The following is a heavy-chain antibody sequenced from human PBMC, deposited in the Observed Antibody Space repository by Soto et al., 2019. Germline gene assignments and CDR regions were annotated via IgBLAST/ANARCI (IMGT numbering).Heavy chain of an antibody. V-gene: IGHV1-69*13. D-gene: IGHD3-9*01. J-gene: IGHJ4*01. CDR2: IIPMFDST. CDR1: GCTFSNYV. Sequence: AVKVSCKASGCTFSNYVISWVRQAPGQGLEWMGRIIPMFDSTNYAENFQGRVTMTADESTGTAYMELTGLRSEDTAVYYCARAMGDILTGYFYFDYWGQGTLVTVSS. CDR3: ARAMGDILTGYFYFDY.